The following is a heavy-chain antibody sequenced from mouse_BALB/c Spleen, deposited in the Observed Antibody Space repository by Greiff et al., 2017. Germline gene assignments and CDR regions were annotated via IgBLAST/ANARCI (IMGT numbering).Heavy chain of an antibody. Sequence: VKLQESGAELAKPGASVKMSCKASGYTFTSYWMHWVKQRPGQGLEWIGYINPSTGYTEYNQKFKDKATLTADKSSSTAYMQLSSLTSEDSAVYYCARRGWLLYAMDYWGQGTSVTVSS. J-gene: IGHJ4*01. CDR3: ARRGWLLYAMDY. CDR2: INPSTGYT. CDR1: GYTFTSYW. V-gene: IGHV1-7*01. D-gene: IGHD2-3*01.